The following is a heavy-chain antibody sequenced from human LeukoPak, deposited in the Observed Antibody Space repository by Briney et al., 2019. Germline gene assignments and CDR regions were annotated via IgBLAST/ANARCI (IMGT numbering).Heavy chain of an antibody. D-gene: IGHD5-18*01. Sequence: GGSLRLSCAASGFTFSSYAMSWVRQAPGEGLEWVSSISSSGGSTYYADSVKGRFTISRDNSENTLFLQMNSLRAEDTAVYYCAKRERGSSYQDAFDTWGQGTLVTVSS. CDR1: GFTFSSYA. J-gene: IGHJ3*02. CDR3: AKRERGSSYQDAFDT. V-gene: IGHV3-23*01. CDR2: ISSSGGST.